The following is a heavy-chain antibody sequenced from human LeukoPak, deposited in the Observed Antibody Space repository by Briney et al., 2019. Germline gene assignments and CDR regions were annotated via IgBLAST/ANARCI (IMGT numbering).Heavy chain of an antibody. J-gene: IGHJ3*01. D-gene: IGHD4-11*01. CDR2: IYSGGST. Sequence: GGSLRLSCAASGFTVSSNYMSWVRQALGKGLEWVSVIYSGGSTYYADSVKGRFTISRDNSKNTLYLQMNSLRAEDTAVYYCARDWYNNSDAFDLWGQGTMVTVSS. CDR3: ARDWYNNSDAFDL. V-gene: IGHV3-53*01. CDR1: GFTVSSNY.